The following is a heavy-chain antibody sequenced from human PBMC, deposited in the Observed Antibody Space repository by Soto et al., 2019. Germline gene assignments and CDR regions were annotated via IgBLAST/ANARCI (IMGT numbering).Heavy chain of an antibody. CDR3: ARGLSRGIAARTTFGY. V-gene: IGHV4-34*01. CDR1: GGSFSGYY. D-gene: IGHD6-6*01. J-gene: IGHJ4*02. CDR2: INHSGST. Sequence: SETLSLTCAVYGGSFSGYYWSWIRQPPGKGLEWIGEINHSGSTNYNPSLKSRVTISVDTSKNQFSLKLSSVTAANTAVYYCARGLSRGIAARTTFGYWGQGTLVTVSS.